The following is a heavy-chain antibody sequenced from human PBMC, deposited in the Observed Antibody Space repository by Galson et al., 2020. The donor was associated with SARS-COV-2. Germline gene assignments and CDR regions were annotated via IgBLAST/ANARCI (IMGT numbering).Heavy chain of an antibody. J-gene: IGHJ4*02. CDR3: ARPDSGSYLSHFDY. CDR2: ISYDGSNK. V-gene: IGHV3-30-3*01. D-gene: IGHD1-26*01. Sequence: TGGSLRLSCAASGFTFSSYAMHWVRQAPGKGLEWVAVISYDGSNKYYADSVKGRFTISRDNSKNTLYLQMNSLRAEDTAVYYCARPDSGSYLSHFDYWGQGTLVTVSS. CDR1: GFTFSSYA.